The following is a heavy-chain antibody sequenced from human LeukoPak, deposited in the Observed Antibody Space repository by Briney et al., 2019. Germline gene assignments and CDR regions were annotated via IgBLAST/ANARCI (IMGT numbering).Heavy chain of an antibody. D-gene: IGHD3-16*01. CDR3: TRDVIYASEIYSYGDS. J-gene: IGHJ4*02. CDR2: LYRGDGT. V-gene: IGHV3-66*01. Sequence: GGSLRLSCAASGFTVSSNYMSWVRQAPGKGLEWVSVLYRGDGTAYADSVKGRFTISRDNSKNTVYLQMNSLRAEDTAVYYCTRDVIYASEIYSYGDSWGQGTLVTVSS. CDR1: GFTVSSNY.